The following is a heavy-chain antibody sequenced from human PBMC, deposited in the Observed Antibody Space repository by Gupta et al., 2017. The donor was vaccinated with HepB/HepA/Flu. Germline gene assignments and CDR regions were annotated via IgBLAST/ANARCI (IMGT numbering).Heavy chain of an antibody. Sequence: EVQLVDSGGGLLQPGRSLRLSCAASGLTFDAFAMHWVRQAQGKGLEWVSGITWNSGTIAYVDSVKGRFTISRDNAKNSLYLQMNSLRSEDTAFYYCVKGQNPYSGSNFFHFQDWGQGTLVTVSS. D-gene: IGHD1-26*01. CDR3: VKGQNPYSGSNFFHFQD. CDR1: GLTFDAFA. J-gene: IGHJ1*01. CDR2: ITWNSGTI. V-gene: IGHV3-9*01.